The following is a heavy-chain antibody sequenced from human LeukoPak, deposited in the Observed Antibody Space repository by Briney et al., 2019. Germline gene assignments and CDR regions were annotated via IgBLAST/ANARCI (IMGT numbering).Heavy chain of an antibody. V-gene: IGHV3-23*01. J-gene: IGHJ4*02. CDR3: AKGVCSGGSCYSDFDY. CDR2: ISGSGGST. Sequence: GGSLRLSCAASGFTFSSYAMSWVRQAPGKVLEWVSAISGSGGSTYYADSVKGRFTISRDNSKNTLYLQMNSLRAEDTAVYYCAKGVCSGGSCYSDFDYWGQGTLVTVSS. D-gene: IGHD2-15*01. CDR1: GFTFSSYA.